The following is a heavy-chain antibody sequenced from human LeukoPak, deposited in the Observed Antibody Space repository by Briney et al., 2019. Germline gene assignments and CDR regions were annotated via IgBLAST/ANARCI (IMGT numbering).Heavy chain of an antibody. Sequence: ASVKVSCKVSGYTLPELSMHWVRQAPGKGLEWMGGFDPEDGETIYAQKFQGRVTMTEDTSTDTAYMELSSLRSEDTAVYYCATSGHSLYLGRGRYWFDPWGQGTLVTVSS. V-gene: IGHV1-24*01. CDR3: ATSGHSLYLGRGRYWFDP. CDR2: FDPEDGET. J-gene: IGHJ5*02. CDR1: GYTLPELS. D-gene: IGHD3-16*01.